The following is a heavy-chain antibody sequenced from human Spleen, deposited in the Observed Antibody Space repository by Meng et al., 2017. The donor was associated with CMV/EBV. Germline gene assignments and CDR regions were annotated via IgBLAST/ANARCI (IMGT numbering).Heavy chain of an antibody. D-gene: IGHD2-8*01. Sequence: GGSLRLSCEASRFTFSSYTMNWVRQAPGEGLEWVSSISSSSDFIYYADSVKGRFTISRDNADHSLYLQMNSLRAEDTAVYYCARDNGGPNPYYYYGMDVWGQGTTVTVSS. CDR2: ISSSSDFI. V-gene: IGHV3-21*01. J-gene: IGHJ6*02. CDR3: ARDNGGPNPYYYYGMDV. CDR1: RFTFSSYT.